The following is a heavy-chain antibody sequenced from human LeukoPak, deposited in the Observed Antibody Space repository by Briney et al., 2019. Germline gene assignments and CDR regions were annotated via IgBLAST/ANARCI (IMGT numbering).Heavy chain of an antibody. CDR2: MNPNSGNT. Sequence: GASVKVSCKASGYTFTGYYMHWVRQAPGQGLEWMGWMNPNSGNTGYAQKFQGRVTMTRNTSISTAYMELSSLRSEDTAGDHCARGPRGGGDFDYWGQGTLVTVSS. CDR1: GYTFTGYY. J-gene: IGHJ4*02. CDR3: ARGPRGGGDFDY. V-gene: IGHV1-8*02. D-gene: IGHD3-16*01.